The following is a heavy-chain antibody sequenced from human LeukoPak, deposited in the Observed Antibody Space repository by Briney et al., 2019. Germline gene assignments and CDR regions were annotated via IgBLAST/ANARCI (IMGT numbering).Heavy chain of an antibody. CDR2: IYYSGST. Sequence: SETLSLTCTVSGDSISSYYWSWIRQPPGKGLEWIGYIYYSGSTNYNPSLKSRVTISADKSKNQFSLKLSSVTAADTAVYYCAREGCGGDCSTTDMDVWGQGTTVTVSS. CDR3: AREGCGGDCSTTDMDV. J-gene: IGHJ6*02. D-gene: IGHD2-21*02. V-gene: IGHV4-59*12. CDR1: GDSISSYY.